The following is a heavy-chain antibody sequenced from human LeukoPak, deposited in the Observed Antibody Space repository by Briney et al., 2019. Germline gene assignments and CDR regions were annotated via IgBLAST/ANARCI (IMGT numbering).Heavy chain of an antibody. D-gene: IGHD3-22*01. CDR1: GFTFSSYA. CDR2: ISGSGGST. CDR3: AKGGYYDSSGYHPEGN. V-gene: IGHV3-23*01. J-gene: IGHJ4*02. Sequence: PGGSLRLSCAASGFTFSSYAMSWVRQAPGKGLEWVSAISGSGGSTYYADSVKGRFTISRDNSKNTLYLQMNSLRAEDTAVYYCAKGGYYDSSGYHPEGNWGQGTLVTVSS.